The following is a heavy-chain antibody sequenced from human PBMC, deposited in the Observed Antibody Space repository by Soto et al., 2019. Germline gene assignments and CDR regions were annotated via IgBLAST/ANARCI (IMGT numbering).Heavy chain of an antibody. CDR3: AGRITMVRGVVMDV. CDR2: ISSSSYI. J-gene: IGHJ6*03. Sequence: GGSLRLSCAASGFTFSSYSMNWVRQAPGKGLEWVSSISSSSYIYYADSVKGRFTISRDNAKNSLYLQMNSLRAEDTAVYYCAGRITMVRGVVMDVWGKGTTVTVSS. CDR1: GFTFSSYS. V-gene: IGHV3-21*01. D-gene: IGHD3-10*01.